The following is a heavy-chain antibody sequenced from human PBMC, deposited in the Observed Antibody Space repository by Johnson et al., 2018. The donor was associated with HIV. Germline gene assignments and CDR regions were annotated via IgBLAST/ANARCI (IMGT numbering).Heavy chain of an antibody. Sequence: MQLVESGGGLIQPGGSLRLSCAASGFTVSSNYMSWVRQAPGKGLEWVSGINWNGGSTGYADSVKGRFTISRDNAKNSLYLQMNSLRAEDTALYYCARAFLSHYYDSSGPVDIWGQGTMVTVSS. D-gene: IGHD3-22*01. J-gene: IGHJ3*02. V-gene: IGHV3-20*04. CDR2: INWNGGST. CDR1: GFTVSSNY. CDR3: ARAFLSHYYDSSGPVDI.